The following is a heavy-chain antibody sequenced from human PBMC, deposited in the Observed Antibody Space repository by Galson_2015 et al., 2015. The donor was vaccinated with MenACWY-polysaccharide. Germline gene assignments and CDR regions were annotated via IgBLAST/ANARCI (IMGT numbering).Heavy chain of an antibody. CDR3: ARSAKRGVNIMGY. CDR2: IYHSGST. J-gene: IGHJ4*02. V-gene: IGHV4-4*02. CDR1: GGSISSSNW. Sequence: ETLSLTCAVSGGSISSSNWWSWVRQPPGKGLEWIGEIYHSGSTNYNPSLKSRVTISVDKSKNQFSLKLSSVTAADTAVYYCARSAKRGVNIMGYWGQGTLVTVSS. D-gene: IGHD3-10*01.